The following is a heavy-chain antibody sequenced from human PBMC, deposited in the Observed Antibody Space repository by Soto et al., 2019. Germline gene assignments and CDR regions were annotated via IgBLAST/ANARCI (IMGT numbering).Heavy chain of an antibody. CDR3: ASLLRSGTYYYTTPKTVY. CDR1: GVSVSNNTW. J-gene: IGHJ4*02. V-gene: IGHV4-4*02. CDR2: IYHSGST. Sequence: QVQLQESGPGLVKPSETLSLTCAVSGVSVSNNTWWSWVRQPPGKGLEWIGEIYHSGSTNYNPSLNNRVTLSLDMSRNHFYLKLKSVTAADTAVYYCASLLRSGTYYYTTPKTVYWGLGTLVTVSS. D-gene: IGHD3-10*02.